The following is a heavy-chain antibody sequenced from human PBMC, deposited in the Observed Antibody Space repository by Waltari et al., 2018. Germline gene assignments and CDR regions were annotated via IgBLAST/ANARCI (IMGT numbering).Heavy chain of an antibody. V-gene: IGHV3-7*01. CDR3: ARNLVATPP. D-gene: IGHD2-21*02. CDR1: GFPFSRYW. Sequence: EVQLVESGGDLVQPGGSLRLSCEDSGFPFSRYWMTWVRQAPGKGLVRVGNIQQNGSEKWFVDSVRGRFTISRDNAMNSLYLQMNSLRVEDTAVYYCARNLVATPPWGQGTLVTVYS. CDR2: IQQNGSEK. J-gene: IGHJ5*02.